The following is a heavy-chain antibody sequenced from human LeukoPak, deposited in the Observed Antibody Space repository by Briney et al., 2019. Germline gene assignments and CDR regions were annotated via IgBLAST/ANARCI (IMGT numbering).Heavy chain of an antibody. CDR1: GGSISSSSYY. D-gene: IGHD5-24*01. J-gene: IGHJ4*02. V-gene: IGHV4-39*07. CDR2: IYTSGST. Sequence: SETLSLTCTVSGGSISSSSYYWGWIRQPPGKGLEWIGRIYTSGSTNYNPSLKSRVTISVDTSKNQFSLKLSSVTAADTAVYYCARTPRRWYYFDYWGQGTLVTVSS. CDR3: ARTPRRWYYFDY.